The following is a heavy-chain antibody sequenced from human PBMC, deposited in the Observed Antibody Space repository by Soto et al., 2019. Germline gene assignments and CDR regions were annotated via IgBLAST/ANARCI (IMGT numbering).Heavy chain of an antibody. CDR3: AKDRGEGAVAVPYYFDH. J-gene: IGHJ4*02. CDR1: GFTFSSYG. Sequence: EVQLLESGGGLVQPGGSLRLSCAASGFTFSSYGMSWVRQAPGKGLEWVSGISGRGGIAYYAESMKGRFIISRDNSKNTLYLQMNSLRVEDTAVYYWAKDRGEGAVAVPYYFDHWGQGTLVTVSS. D-gene: IGHD6-19*01. CDR2: ISGRGGIA. V-gene: IGHV3-23*01.